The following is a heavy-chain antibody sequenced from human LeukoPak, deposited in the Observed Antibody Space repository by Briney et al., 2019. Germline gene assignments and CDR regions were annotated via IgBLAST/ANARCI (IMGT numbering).Heavy chain of an antibody. D-gene: IGHD3-3*01. CDR3: ARYDFWSGEGGYYFDY. J-gene: IGHJ4*02. CDR1: GGTFSSYA. V-gene: IGHV1-18*01. CDR2: ISAYNGNT. Sequence: GSSVKVSCKASGGTFSSYAISWVRQAPGQGLEWMGWISAYNGNTNYAQKLQGRVTMTTDTSTSTAYMELRSLRSDDTAVYYCARYDFWSGEGGYYFDYWGQGTLVTVSS.